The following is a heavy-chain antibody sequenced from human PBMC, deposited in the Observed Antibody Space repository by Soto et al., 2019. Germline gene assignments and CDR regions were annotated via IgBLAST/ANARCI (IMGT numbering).Heavy chain of an antibody. CDR3: AREIPDYGGKDY. CDR1: GYTFTSYD. J-gene: IGHJ4*02. D-gene: IGHD4-17*01. V-gene: IGHV1-8*01. Sequence: QVQLVQSGAEVKKPGASVKVSCKASGYTFTSYDINWVRQATGQGLEWMGWMNPNSGNTGYAQKFQGRVTMTTDTSTSTAYMELRSLRSDDTAVYYCAREIPDYGGKDYWGQGTLVTVSS. CDR2: MNPNSGNT.